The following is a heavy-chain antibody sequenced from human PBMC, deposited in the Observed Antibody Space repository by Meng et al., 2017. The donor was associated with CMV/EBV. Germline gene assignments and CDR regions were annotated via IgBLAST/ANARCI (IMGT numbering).Heavy chain of an antibody. J-gene: IGHJ4*02. Sequence: GGSLRLSCAASGFTFSSYWMSWVRQAPGKGLEWVANIKQDGSEKYYVDSVKGRFTISRDNAKNSLYLQMNSLRAEDTAVYYCARLRGDIVATLAYYFDYWGQGTPVTVSS. V-gene: IGHV3-7*01. D-gene: IGHD5-12*01. CDR2: IKQDGSEK. CDR3: ARLRGDIVATLAYYFDY. CDR1: GFTFSSYW.